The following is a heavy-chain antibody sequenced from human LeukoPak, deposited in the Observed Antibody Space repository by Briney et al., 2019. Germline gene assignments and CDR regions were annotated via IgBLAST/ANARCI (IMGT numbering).Heavy chain of an antibody. CDR1: GGSISSGGYY. Sequence: SQTLSLTCTVSGGSISSGGYYWSWIRQHSGKGLEWIGYIYYSGSTYYNPSLKSRVTISVDTSKNQFSLKLSSVTAADTAVYYCARTVVAEMTRWFDPWGQGTLVTVSS. CDR2: IYYSGST. V-gene: IGHV4-31*03. CDR3: ARTVVAEMTRWFDP. J-gene: IGHJ5*02. D-gene: IGHD2-15*01.